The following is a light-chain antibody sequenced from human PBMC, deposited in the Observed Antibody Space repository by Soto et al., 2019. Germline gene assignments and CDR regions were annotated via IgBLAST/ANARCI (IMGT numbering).Light chain of an antibody. CDR2: DAS. CDR1: QSVSSY. Sequence: EIVLTQPPTPLSLSPGERATLSCRXSQSVSSYLAWYQQKPGQAPRLLIYDASNRATGIPARFSGSGSGTDFTLTISSLEPEEFAVYYCQQRSNWPPGVTLGQGTRLEIK. V-gene: IGKV3-11*01. J-gene: IGKJ5*01. CDR3: QQRSNWPPGVT.